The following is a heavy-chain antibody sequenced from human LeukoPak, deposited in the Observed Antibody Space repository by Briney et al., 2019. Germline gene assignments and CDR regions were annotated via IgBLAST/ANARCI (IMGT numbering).Heavy chain of an antibody. J-gene: IGHJ4*02. CDR3: ARNHRIVGATRLECYFDY. Sequence: PGGSLRLSCAASGFTFSSYSMNWVRQAPGKGLEWVSYISSSSSTIYYAASVKGRFAISRDNAKNSLYLQMNSLRAEDTAVYYCARNHRIVGATRLECYFDYWGQGTLVTVSS. V-gene: IGHV3-48*01. D-gene: IGHD1-26*01. CDR1: GFTFSSYS. CDR2: ISSSSSTI.